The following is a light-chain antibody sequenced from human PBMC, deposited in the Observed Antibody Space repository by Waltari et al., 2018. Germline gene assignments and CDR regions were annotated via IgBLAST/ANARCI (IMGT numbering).Light chain of an antibody. Sequence: QSVLTQPPSASGTPGQGVTISCSGSSSNIGDNYVYWYQQFPGTSPKLLIHRNNQRPSGVPDRISGSKSGTSAFLVISGLRSEDEADYHCAAWDDSLSGWVFGGGTKLTVL. CDR3: AAWDDSLSGWV. V-gene: IGLV1-47*01. CDR2: RNN. CDR1: SSNIGDNY. J-gene: IGLJ3*02.